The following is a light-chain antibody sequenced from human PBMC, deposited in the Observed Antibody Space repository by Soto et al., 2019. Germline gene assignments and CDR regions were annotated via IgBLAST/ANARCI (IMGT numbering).Light chain of an antibody. J-gene: IGLJ3*02. Sequence: QSALTQPASVSGSPGQSITISCTGTSSDVGGYNYVSWYQQHPGKAPKLMIYEVSNRPSGVSNRFPGSKSGNTASLTISGLQAEDEADYYCSSYTSSSTLHWVFGGGTKVTVL. V-gene: IGLV2-14*01. CDR2: EVS. CDR1: SSDVGGYNY. CDR3: SSYTSSSTLHWV.